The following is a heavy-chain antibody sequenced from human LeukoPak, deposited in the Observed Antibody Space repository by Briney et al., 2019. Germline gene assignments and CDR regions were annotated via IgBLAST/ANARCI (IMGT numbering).Heavy chain of an antibody. V-gene: IGHV3-74*03. D-gene: IGHD6-6*01. CDR2: IRSDGSST. CDR1: GFTFRNHW. J-gene: IGHJ4*02. Sequence: GGSLRLSCAASGFTFRNHWMHWVRQSPGKGLVWVSRIRSDGSSTTYADSVKGRFTISRDNAENTLYLQMNNLRAEDTAMYYCARDQRVTGRPDIDYWGQGTLVIVSS. CDR3: ARDQRVTGRPDIDY.